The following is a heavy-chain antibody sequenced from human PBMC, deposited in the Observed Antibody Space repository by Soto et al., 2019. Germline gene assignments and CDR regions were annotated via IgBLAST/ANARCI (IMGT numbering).Heavy chain of an antibody. V-gene: IGHV3-15*01. CDR2: IKTKTDGGTT. CDR3: TTERCTGTNCYVKNAFDS. Sequence: GGSLRLSCAPSGFTFNDAWITWVRQAPGKGLEWVGRIKTKTDGGTTDYAAPVKGRFTISRDDSKNTVYLQMNSLKIEDTGVYYCTTERCTGTNCYVKNAFDSWGQGTMVTVSS. CDR1: GFTFNDAW. D-gene: IGHD2-2*01. J-gene: IGHJ3*02.